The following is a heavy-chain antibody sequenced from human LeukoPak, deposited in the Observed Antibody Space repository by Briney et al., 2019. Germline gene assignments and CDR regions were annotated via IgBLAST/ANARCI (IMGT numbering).Heavy chain of an antibody. CDR3: AREWYSSGWYEVHYYYYYMDV. V-gene: IGHV4-34*01. J-gene: IGHJ6*03. CDR1: GGSFSGYY. D-gene: IGHD6-19*01. CDR2: INHSGST. Sequence: PSETLSLTCAVYGGSFSGYYWSWIRQPPGKGLEWIGEINHSGSTNYNPSLKSRVTISVDTSKNQFSLKLSSVTAADTAVYYCAREWYSSGWYEVHYYYYYMDVWGKGTTVTVSS.